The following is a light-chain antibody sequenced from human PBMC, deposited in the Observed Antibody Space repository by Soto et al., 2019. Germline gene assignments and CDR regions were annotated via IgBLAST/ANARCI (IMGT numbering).Light chain of an antibody. J-gene: IGLJ1*01. CDR3: AAWEDSLNGHV. V-gene: IGLV1-44*01. CDR2: STN. CDR1: SFNIGSNT. Sequence: QSVLTQPPSASGAPGQRVTISCFGSSFNIGSNTVNWYQQLPGPAPKLLIYSTNQQRSGVPDRFSGAKSGTSASLAISGLQSEDEADYYCAAWEDSLNGHVFGTGTKVTVL.